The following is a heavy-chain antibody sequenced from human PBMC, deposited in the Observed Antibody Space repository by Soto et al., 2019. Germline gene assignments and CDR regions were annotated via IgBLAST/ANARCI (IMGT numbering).Heavy chain of an antibody. V-gene: IGHV3-30-3*01. CDR2: ISYDGSNK. Sequence: QVQLVESGGGVVQPGRSLRLSCAASGFTFSSYAMHWVRQAPGKGLEWVAVISYDGSNKYYADSVKGRFTISRDNSKNTLYLQMNSRRAEDTAVYYCARGAEYYDSSGPDAFDIWGQGTMVTVSS. CDR1: GFTFSSYA. D-gene: IGHD3-22*01. CDR3: ARGAEYYDSSGPDAFDI. J-gene: IGHJ3*02.